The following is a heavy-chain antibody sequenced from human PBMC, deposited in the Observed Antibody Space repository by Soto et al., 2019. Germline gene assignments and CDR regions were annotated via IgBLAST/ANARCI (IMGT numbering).Heavy chain of an antibody. CDR3: ARHTAMVPVDF. D-gene: IGHD5-18*01. CDR2: MNPNSGNA. CDR1: GYTFTSYD. V-gene: IGHV1-8*01. J-gene: IGHJ4*02. Sequence: QVQLVPSGAEVTKPGASVKVSCKASGYTFTSYDINWVRQATGQRPEWMGWMNPNSGNAGYAEKFQGRVTMTRDTSISTAYMELSGLTSDDTAVYYCARHTAMVPVDFWGQGTLVTVS.